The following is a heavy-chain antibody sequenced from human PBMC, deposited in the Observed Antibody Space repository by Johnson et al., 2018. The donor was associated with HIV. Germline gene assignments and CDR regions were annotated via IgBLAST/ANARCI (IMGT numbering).Heavy chain of an antibody. CDR2: IGTAGDT. CDR1: GFTFSTYD. D-gene: IGHD6-19*01. J-gene: IGHJ3*02. V-gene: IGHV3-13*01. Sequence: VQLVESGGGLVQPGGSLRLSCATSGFTFSTYDMHWVRQATGKGLEWVSAIGTAGDTYYPGSVKGRFTISRENVKNSLYLQMNSLRAGDTAVYYCARGCRGCPMDAFDIWGQGTMVTVSS. CDR3: ARGCRGCPMDAFDI.